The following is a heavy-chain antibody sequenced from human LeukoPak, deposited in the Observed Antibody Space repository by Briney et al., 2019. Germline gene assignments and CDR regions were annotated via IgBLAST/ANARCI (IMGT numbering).Heavy chain of an antibody. CDR3: ASIAARRGYSDY. D-gene: IGHD6-6*01. CDR2: INWNGGST. Sequence: GGSLRLSCAASGFTFSSYSMNWVRQAPGKGLEWVSGINWNGGSTGYADSVKGRFTISRDNAKNSLYLQMNSLRAEDTALYYCASIAARRGYSDYWGQGTLVTVSS. J-gene: IGHJ4*02. CDR1: GFTFSSYS. V-gene: IGHV3-20*04.